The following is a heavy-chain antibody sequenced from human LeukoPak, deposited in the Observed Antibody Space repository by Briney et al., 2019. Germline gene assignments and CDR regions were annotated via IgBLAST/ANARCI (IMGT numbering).Heavy chain of an antibody. CDR2: ISSSSSYI. D-gene: IGHD3-16*01. CDR1: GFTFSSYG. Sequence: GGSLRLSCAASGFTFSSYGMNWVRQAPGKGLEWVSSISSSSSYIYYADSVKGRFTISRDNAKNSLYLQMNSLRAEDTAVYYCARDSVSGGADYWGQGTLVTVSS. J-gene: IGHJ4*02. CDR3: ARDSVSGGADY. V-gene: IGHV3-21*01.